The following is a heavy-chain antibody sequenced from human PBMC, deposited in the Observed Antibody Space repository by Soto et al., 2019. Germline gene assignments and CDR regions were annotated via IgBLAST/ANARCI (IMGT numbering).Heavy chain of an antibody. CDR2: IYHSGST. D-gene: IGHD1-20*01. CDR3: ARDNFSPPFYYYYGMDV. J-gene: IGHJ6*02. CDR1: GGSISSSNW. V-gene: IGHV4-4*02. Sequence: PSETLSLTRAVSGGSISSSNWWSWVRQPPGKGLEWIGEIYHSGSTNYNPSLKSRVTISVDKSKNQFSLKLSSVTAADTAVYYWARDNFSPPFYYYYGMDVWGQGTTVTVSS.